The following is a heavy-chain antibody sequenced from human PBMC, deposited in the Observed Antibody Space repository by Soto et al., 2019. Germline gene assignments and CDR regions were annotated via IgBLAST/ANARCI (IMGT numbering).Heavy chain of an antibody. CDR3: AHGSDCYCFDY. V-gene: IGHV2-5*02. Sequence: QITLKESGPTLVKPTQTLTLTCTFSGFSLSTTEVGVAWIRQPPGKALEWLALIYWDDDKRYSPTLKSKLTMPTEVSKRLAVPKITNTDPLDTARYYAAHGSDCYCFDYASKGILVAVGS. J-gene: IGHJ4*02. D-gene: IGHD2-21*02. CDR2: IYWDDDK. CDR1: GFSLSTTEVG.